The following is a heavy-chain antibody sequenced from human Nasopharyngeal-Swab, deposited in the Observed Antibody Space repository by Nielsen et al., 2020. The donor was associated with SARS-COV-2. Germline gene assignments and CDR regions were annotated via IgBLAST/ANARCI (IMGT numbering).Heavy chain of an antibody. D-gene: IGHD1-7*01. J-gene: IGHJ6*03. V-gene: IGHV1-2*06. CDR2: INPNSGGT. CDR1: GYTFTGYY. Sequence: ASVKVSCKASGYTFTGYYMHWVRQAPGQGLEWMGRINPNSGGTNYAQKFQGRVTMTRDTSISTAYMELSRLKSEDTAVYYCSRDRLELPPEHYYYYYMDVWGKGTTVTVSS. CDR3: SRDRLELPPEHYYYYYMDV.